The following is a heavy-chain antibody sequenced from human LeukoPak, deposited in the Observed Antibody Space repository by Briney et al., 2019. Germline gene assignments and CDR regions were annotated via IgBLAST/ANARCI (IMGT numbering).Heavy chain of an antibody. CDR2: IYYSGST. D-gene: IGHD3-10*01. CDR1: GGSISSYY. CDR3: ARERPNGSGSYSYYYYYMDV. J-gene: IGHJ6*03. Sequence: SETLSLTCTVSGGSISSYYWSWIRQPPGKGLEWIGYIYYSGSTNYNPSLKSRVTISVDTSKNQFSLKLSSVTAADTAVYYCARERPNGSGSYSYYYYYMDVWGKGTTVTISS. V-gene: IGHV4-59*12.